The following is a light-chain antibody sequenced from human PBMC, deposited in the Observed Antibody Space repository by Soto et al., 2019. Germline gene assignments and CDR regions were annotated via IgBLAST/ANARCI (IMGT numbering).Light chain of an antibody. Sequence: QSVLTQPPSGSGTPGQRVTISCSGSSSNIGSNTVNWYQQLPGTAPKLLIYSNNQQPSGVPDRFSGSKSGTSASLAISGLQSEDEADYYCAAWDDSLNGYVFGTGTKVTVL. CDR2: SNN. J-gene: IGLJ1*01. V-gene: IGLV1-44*01. CDR1: SSNIGSNT. CDR3: AAWDDSLNGYV.